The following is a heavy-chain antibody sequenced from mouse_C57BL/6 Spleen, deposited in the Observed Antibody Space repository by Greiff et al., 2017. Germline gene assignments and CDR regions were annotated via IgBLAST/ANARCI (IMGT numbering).Heavy chain of an antibody. V-gene: IGHV1-4*01. D-gene: IGHD2-3*01. J-gene: IGHJ4*01. CDR1: GYTFTSYT. CDR2: INPSSGYT. CDR3: ARGGGYYEEAMDY. Sequence: QVQLKESGAELARPGASVKMSCKASGYTFTSYTMHWVKQRPGQGLEWIGYINPSSGYTKYNQKFKDKATLTADKSSSTAYMQLSSLTSEDSAVYYCARGGGYYEEAMDYWGQGTSVTVSS.